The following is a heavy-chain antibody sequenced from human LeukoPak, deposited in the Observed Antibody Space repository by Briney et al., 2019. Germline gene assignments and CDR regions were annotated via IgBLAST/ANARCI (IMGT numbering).Heavy chain of an antibody. V-gene: IGHV3-74*01. CDR1: GFTFSSYW. CDR3: AREAKGILGYCSGGSCYFDY. D-gene: IGHD2-15*01. CDR2: INSDGSST. J-gene: IGHJ4*02. Sequence: GGSRRLSCAASGFTFSSYWMHWVRQAPGKGLVWVSRINSDGSSTSYADSVKGRFTISRDNAKNTLYLQMNSLRAEDTAVYYCAREAKGILGYCSGGSCYFDYWGQGTLVTVSS.